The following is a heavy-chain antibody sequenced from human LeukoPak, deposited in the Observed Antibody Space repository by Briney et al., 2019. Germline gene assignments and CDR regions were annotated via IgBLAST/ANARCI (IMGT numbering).Heavy chain of an antibody. CDR1: GFTFSTYS. CDR2: ISTGSAVI. J-gene: IGHJ5*01. CDR3: ARDVGYCSGGSCYRWFAS. V-gene: IGHV3-48*01. Sequence: GGSLRLSCAASGFTFSTYSMSWVRQAPGKGLEWVSYISTGSAVIYYADSVKGRFTISRDDARNSVSLQTNSLRADDTAVYYCARDVGYCSGGSCYRWFASWGQGTLVTVSS. D-gene: IGHD2-15*01.